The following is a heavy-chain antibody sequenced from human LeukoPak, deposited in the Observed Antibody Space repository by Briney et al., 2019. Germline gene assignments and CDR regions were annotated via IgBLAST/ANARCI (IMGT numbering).Heavy chain of an antibody. V-gene: IGHV1-24*01. J-gene: IGHJ4*02. CDR2: FDPEDVET. Sequence: AAVKVTCQVSGYTXTELAIHWVRQPPGKGLDWMGGFDPEDVETIYAQKFQGRATMTEDTYTDTAYMELSSLRSQDTAVYYCATYSGYAAYWGQGTLVSVSS. D-gene: IGHD5-18*01. CDR1: GYTXTELA. CDR3: ATYSGYAAY.